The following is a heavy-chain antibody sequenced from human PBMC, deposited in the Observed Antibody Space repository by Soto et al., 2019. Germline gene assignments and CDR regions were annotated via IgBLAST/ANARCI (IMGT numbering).Heavy chain of an antibody. CDR2: ICHSVNT. Sequence: SETLSLTCTVSGGSITIGGYCWSWIRQPPGQGLEWIGYICHSVNTYYNPSLKSRVTTSLDRSKNQFSLNLSSVTAADTAVYYCARVWFGESSWFDPWGQGTLVTVSS. D-gene: IGHD3-10*01. CDR3: ARVWFGESSWFDP. CDR1: GGSITIGGYC. J-gene: IGHJ5*02. V-gene: IGHV4-30-2*01.